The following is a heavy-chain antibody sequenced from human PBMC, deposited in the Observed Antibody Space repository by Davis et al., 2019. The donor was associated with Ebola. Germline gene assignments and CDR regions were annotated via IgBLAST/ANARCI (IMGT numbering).Heavy chain of an antibody. V-gene: IGHV3-23*01. CDR1: GFTFSSYA. D-gene: IGHD2-15*01. J-gene: IGHJ4*02. Sequence: GESLKISCAASGFTFSSYAMSWVRQAPGKGLEWVSAISGSGGSTYYADSVKGRFTISRDNSKTTLYLQMNSLRAEDTAVYYCAKSGLYCSGGSCYDYWGQGTLVTVSS. CDR3: AKSGLYCSGGSCYDY. CDR2: ISGSGGST.